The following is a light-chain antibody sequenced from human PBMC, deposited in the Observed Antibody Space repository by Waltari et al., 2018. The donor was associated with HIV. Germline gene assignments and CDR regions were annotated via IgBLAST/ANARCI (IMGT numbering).Light chain of an antibody. J-gene: IGKJ2*01. V-gene: IGKV1-39*01. CDR3: QQSYTSPHT. Sequence: DIQMTQSPSSLSASVGDGVTITCRASQSISRYLNWYQHKPGKAPKLLIHSTSSLQRGVPSRFSGSGSGTEFTLTISGLQFEDSATYYCQQSYTSPHTFGQGTNVEIK. CDR2: STS. CDR1: QSISRY.